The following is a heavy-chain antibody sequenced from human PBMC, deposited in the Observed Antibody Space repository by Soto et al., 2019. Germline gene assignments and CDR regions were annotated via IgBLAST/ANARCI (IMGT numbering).Heavy chain of an antibody. Sequence: GGSLRLSCAASGFTFSSYAMSWVRQAPGKGLEWVSAISGSGGSTYYANSVKGRFTISRDNSKNTLYLQMNSLRAEDTAVYYCAKATPAAVLGYYYYYGMDVWGQGTTVTVSS. CDR3: AKATPAAVLGYYYYYGMDV. D-gene: IGHD2-8*02. V-gene: IGHV3-23*01. J-gene: IGHJ6*02. CDR2: ISGSGGST. CDR1: GFTFSSYA.